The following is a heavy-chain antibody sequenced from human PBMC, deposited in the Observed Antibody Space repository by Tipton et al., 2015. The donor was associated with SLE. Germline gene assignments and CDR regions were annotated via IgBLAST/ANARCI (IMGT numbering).Heavy chain of an antibody. J-gene: IGHJ6*02. CDR2: IYHSGST. CDR3: ARGATPHSYYGMDV. Sequence: TLSLTCTVSGYSISSGYYWGWIRQPPGKGLEWIGNIYHSGSTYYNPSLKSRVTISVDTSKNQFSLKLSSVTAADTAVYYCARGATPHSYYGMDVWGQGTTVTVSS. CDR1: GYSISSGYY. V-gene: IGHV4-38-2*02.